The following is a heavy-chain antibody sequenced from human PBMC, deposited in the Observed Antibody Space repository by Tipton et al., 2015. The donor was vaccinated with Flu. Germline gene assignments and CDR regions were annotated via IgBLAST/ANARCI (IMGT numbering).Heavy chain of an antibody. CDR2: INSDGSST. CDR1: GFTFSSHW. Sequence: SLRLSCAASGFTFSSHWMHWVRQGPGKGLVWVSRINSDGSSTSYADFVKGRFTISRDNAKNTLYLQMNSLRAEDTAVYYCARRPVPATDYYDLDVWGQGTTVTVSS. D-gene: IGHD2-2*01. J-gene: IGHJ6*02. CDR3: ARRPVPATDYYDLDV. V-gene: IGHV3-74*01.